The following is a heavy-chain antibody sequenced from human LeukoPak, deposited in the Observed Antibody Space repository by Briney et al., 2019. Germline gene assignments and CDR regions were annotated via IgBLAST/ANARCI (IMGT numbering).Heavy chain of an antibody. CDR2: IYHSGST. D-gene: IGHD5-24*01. CDR1: GYSISSGYY. Sequence: PSETLSLTCAVSGYSISSGYYWGWIRQPPGKGLEWIGSIYHSGSTYYNPSLKSRVTISVDTSKNQFSLKLSSVTAADPAVYYCARAPATISSAFDIWGQGTMVTVSS. J-gene: IGHJ3*02. CDR3: ARAPATISSAFDI. V-gene: IGHV4-38-2*01.